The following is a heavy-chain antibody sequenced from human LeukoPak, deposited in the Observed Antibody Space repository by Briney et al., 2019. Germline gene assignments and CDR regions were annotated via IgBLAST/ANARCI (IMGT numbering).Heavy chain of an antibody. CDR1: GYTFTTYW. Sequence: GESLKISCKVSGYTFTTYWIAWVRQMPRKGLEWMGIIYPSDSDTRYRPSFQGQVTISVDKSTSTAYLQRSSLKASDTAIYYCARRHTSSWHFDYWGQGTLVTVSS. J-gene: IGHJ4*02. CDR2: IYPSDSDT. D-gene: IGHD6-13*01. V-gene: IGHV5-51*01. CDR3: ARRHTSSWHFDY.